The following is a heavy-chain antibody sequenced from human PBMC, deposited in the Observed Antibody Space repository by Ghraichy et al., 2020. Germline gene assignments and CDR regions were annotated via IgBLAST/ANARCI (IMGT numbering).Heavy chain of an antibody. CDR2: ISYDVNYI. CDR3: VREAGVAAASTFDY. V-gene: IGHV3-30-3*01. D-gene: IGHD2-15*01. J-gene: IGHJ4*02. CDR1: GFNFSTYI. Sequence: GGSLRLSCAASGFNFSTYIMHWVRQAPGKRLEWVALISYDVNYIHYADSVKGRFTISRDNSKNTLYLQMNSLGTEDTAVFYCVREAGVAAASTFDYWGQGTLVTVSS.